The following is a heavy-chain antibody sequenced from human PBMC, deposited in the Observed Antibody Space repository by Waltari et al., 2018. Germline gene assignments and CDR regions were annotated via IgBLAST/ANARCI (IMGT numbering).Heavy chain of an antibody. CDR2: IKSKTDGGTI. CDR3: TTLRQWSFDY. Sequence: EVQLVESGGGLVKPGGSLRLSCAASGFTFNNAWMTWVRQAPGKGLEWVGRIKSKTDGGTIDCAAPVKGRFTLSRDDSKNTLFLQMNSLKSEDTAVYYCTTLRQWSFDYWGQGALVTVSS. CDR1: GFTFNNAW. V-gene: IGHV3-15*07. J-gene: IGHJ4*02. D-gene: IGHD6-19*01.